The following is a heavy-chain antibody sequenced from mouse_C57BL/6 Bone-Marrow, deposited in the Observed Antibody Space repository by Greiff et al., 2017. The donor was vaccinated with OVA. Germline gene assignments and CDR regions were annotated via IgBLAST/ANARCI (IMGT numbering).Heavy chain of an antibody. J-gene: IGHJ3*01. CDR2: IYPGDGDT. V-gene: IGHV1-82*01. CDR3: ARCDYVLDY. CDR1: GYAFSSSW. Sequence: QVQLQQSGPELVKPGASVKLSCKASGYAFSSSWMNWVKQRPGKGLEWIGRIYPGDGDTNYNGKFKGKATLTADKSSSTAYMQLSSLTSEDSAVYFCARCDYVLDYWGQGTLVTVSA. D-gene: IGHD1-1*02.